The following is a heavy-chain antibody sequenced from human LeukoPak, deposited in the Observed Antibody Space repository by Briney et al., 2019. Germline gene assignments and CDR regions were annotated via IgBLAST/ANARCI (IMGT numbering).Heavy chain of an antibody. CDR1: GGTFSSYA. Sequence: SVTVSCKASGGTFSSYAISWVRQAPGQGLEWMGRITPIFGIANYAQKFQGRVTITADKSTSTAYMELSSLRSEDTAVYYCARGGQQLVRDYYYYGMDVWGQGTTVTVSS. V-gene: IGHV1-69*04. J-gene: IGHJ6*02. CDR3: ARGGQQLVRDYYYYGMDV. D-gene: IGHD6-13*01. CDR2: ITPIFGIA.